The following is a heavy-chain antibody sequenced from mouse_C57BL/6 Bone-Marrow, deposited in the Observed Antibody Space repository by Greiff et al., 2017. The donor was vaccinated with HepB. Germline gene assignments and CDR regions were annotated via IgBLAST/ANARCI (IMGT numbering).Heavy chain of an antibody. V-gene: IGHV5-6*01. CDR2: ISSGGSYT. J-gene: IGHJ3*01. CDR1: GFTFSSYG. Sequence: EVHLVESGGDLVKPGGSLKLSCAASGFTFSSYGMSWVRQTPDKRLEWVATISSGGSYTYYPDSVKGRFTISRDNAKNTLYLQMSSLKSEDTAMYYCARLPLGRIAYWGQGTLVTVSA. D-gene: IGHD4-1*01. CDR3: ARLPLGRIAY.